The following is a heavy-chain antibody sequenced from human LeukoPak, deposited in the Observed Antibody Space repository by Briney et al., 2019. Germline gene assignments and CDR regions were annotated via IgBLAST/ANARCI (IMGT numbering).Heavy chain of an antibody. D-gene: IGHD3-22*01. Sequence: GGSLRLSCAASGFTFSSYAMSWVRQDPGKGLEWVSAISDSGGSTYYADSVKGRFTISRDNSKNTLYLQMNSLRAEDTAVYYCAKDSPMTINYYDSSGSPDAFDIWGQGTMVTVSS. CDR1: GFTFSSYA. J-gene: IGHJ3*02. CDR2: ISDSGGST. CDR3: AKDSPMTINYYDSSGSPDAFDI. V-gene: IGHV3-23*01.